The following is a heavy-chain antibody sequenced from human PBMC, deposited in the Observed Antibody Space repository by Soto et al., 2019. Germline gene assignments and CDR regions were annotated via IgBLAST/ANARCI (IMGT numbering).Heavy chain of an antibody. CDR3: AGGSGWISDT. Sequence: EVQLVESGGGLVQPGGSLRLSCAASGFTFSPYWMSWVRQAPGKGLEWVAIIKDDGGDELYLEAVRGRFTIFRDNAKKSLYLAMDSLRVEDTAVYYCAGGSGWISDTWGQGTLVTVSS. D-gene: IGHD6-19*01. J-gene: IGHJ5*02. V-gene: IGHV3-7*05. CDR1: GFTFSPYW. CDR2: IKDDGGDE.